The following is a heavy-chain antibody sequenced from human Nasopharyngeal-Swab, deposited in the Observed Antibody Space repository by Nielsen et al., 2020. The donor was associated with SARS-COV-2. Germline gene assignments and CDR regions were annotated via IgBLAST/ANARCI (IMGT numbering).Heavy chain of an antibody. Sequence: ASVQDSCKASGYTFIGNYMHWVRQAPGQGLEWMGRINPNSGGTNYAQKFQGRVTMTRDTSISTAYMELSRLRSDDTAVYYCARDPTSVAGTGDYYYGMDVWGQGTTVTVSS. CDR2: INPNSGGT. CDR1: GYTFIGNY. CDR3: ARDPTSVAGTGDYYYGMDV. V-gene: IGHV1-2*06. D-gene: IGHD6-19*01. J-gene: IGHJ6*02.